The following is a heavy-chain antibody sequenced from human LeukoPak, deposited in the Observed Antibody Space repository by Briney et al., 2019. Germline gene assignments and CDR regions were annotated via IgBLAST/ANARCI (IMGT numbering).Heavy chain of an antibody. J-gene: IGHJ4*02. CDR2: IYYTGST. CDR1: GGSINNYY. D-gene: IGHD3-22*01. CDR3: ARLSSGSNPPFDY. V-gene: IGHV4-59*08. Sequence: PSETLSLTCTVSGGSINNYYWSWVRQTPGKGLECIGYIYYTGSTNYNPSLKSRVTMSVDTSTNQFSLKLSSVTAADTAVYYCARLSSGSNPPFDYSGQGTLVTVSS.